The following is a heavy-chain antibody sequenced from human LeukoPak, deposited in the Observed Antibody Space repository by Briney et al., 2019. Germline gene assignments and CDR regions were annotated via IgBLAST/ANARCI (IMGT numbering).Heavy chain of an antibody. Sequence: GGSLRLSCAASGFTFSSYAMHWVRQAPGKGLEWVAVISYDGSNKYYADSVKGRFTISRDNSKNTLYLQMNSLRAEDTAVYYCARDRGWSFFGYWGQGTLVTVSS. V-gene: IGHV3-30-3*01. CDR3: ARDRGWSFFGY. CDR1: GFTFSSYA. CDR2: ISYDGSNK. D-gene: IGHD6-19*01. J-gene: IGHJ4*02.